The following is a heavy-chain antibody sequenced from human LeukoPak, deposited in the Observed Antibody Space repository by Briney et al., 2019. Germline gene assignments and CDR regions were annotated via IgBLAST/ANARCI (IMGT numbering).Heavy chain of an antibody. D-gene: IGHD2-2*02. V-gene: IGHV1-18*01. Sequence: ASVKVSCKASGYIFSSYGITWVRQAPGQGLEWMGWISTNNGKTNYAQNLQGRVTITTDTSTSTAYMELRSLRSDDTAVYYCARNLLYLGYFDLWGQGTLVTVSS. CDR2: ISTNNGKT. J-gene: IGHJ4*02. CDR1: GYIFSSYG. CDR3: ARNLLYLGYFDL.